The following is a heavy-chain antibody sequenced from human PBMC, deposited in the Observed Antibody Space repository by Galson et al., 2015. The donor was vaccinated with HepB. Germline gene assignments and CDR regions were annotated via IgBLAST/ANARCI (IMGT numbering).Heavy chain of an antibody. V-gene: IGHV3-48*04. J-gene: IGHJ4*02. D-gene: IGHD2-15*01. CDR3: ARSYCSGGRCYYIDY. Sequence: SLRLSCATSGFTFSSYSMNWVRQAPGKGLEWISYLSGGSRTIYYADSVKGRFTISGDYAKNSPYLQMNSLRVEDTALYYCARSYCSGGRCYYIDYWGQGVLVTVSS. CDR2: LSGGSRTI. CDR1: GFTFSSYS.